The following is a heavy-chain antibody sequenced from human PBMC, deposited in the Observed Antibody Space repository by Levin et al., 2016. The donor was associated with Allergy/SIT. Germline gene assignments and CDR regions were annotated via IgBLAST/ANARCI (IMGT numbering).Heavy chain of an antibody. V-gene: IGHV4-61*02. D-gene: IGHD3-3*01. CDR3: ARANTQNYDFWSGHQADVFDI. Sequence: RQAPGKGLEWIGRIYTSGSTNYSPSLKSRINISVDTSKNQFSLKVTSVTAADTAVYYCARANTQNYDFWSGHQADVFDIWGQGTMVTVSS. CDR2: IYTSGST. J-gene: IGHJ3*02.